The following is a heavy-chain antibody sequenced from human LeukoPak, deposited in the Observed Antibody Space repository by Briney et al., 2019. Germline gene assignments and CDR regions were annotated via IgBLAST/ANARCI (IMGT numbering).Heavy chain of an antibody. CDR2: ISGSGGST. CDR3: ASWGEGALDN. J-gene: IGHJ4*02. Sequence: GGSLRLSGAASGFTFSNYGMSWVRQGPGKGLEWVSAISGSGGSTYYADSVKGRFTISRDNAKKSLYLQMNSLRVEDTGVYYCASWGEGALDNWGQGTLVTVSS. V-gene: IGHV3-23*01. CDR1: GFTFSNYG. D-gene: IGHD1-26*01.